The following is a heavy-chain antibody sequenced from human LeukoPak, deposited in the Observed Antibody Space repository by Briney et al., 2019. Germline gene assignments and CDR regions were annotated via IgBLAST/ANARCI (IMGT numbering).Heavy chain of an antibody. D-gene: IGHD6-19*01. CDR2: IYYSGST. V-gene: IGHV4-59*01. CDR3: ARGGWYPESFQH. CDR1: GGSISSYY. Sequence: SETLSLTCTVSGGSISSYYWSWVRQPPGKGLEWIGYIYYSGSTNYNPSLKSRVTISVDTSKNQFSLKLSSVTAADTAVYYCARGGWYPESFQHWGQGALVTVSS. J-gene: IGHJ1*01.